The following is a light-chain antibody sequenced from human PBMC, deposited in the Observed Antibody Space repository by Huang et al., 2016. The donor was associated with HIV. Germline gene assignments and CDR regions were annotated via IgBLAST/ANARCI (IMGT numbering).Light chain of an antibody. CDR1: RSLLFASNSKNF. J-gene: IGKJ2*01. CDR3: QQFYNMPYT. V-gene: IGKV4-1*01. CDR2: VAS. Sequence: DILLTQSPDSLAVSLGERAALTCRSSRSLLFASNSKNFLAWYQQKPGQSPQLLLCVASVRESGVPERFTGSGSGTEFTLTIASLQAEDVAVYYCQQFYNMPYTFGRGTRLEI.